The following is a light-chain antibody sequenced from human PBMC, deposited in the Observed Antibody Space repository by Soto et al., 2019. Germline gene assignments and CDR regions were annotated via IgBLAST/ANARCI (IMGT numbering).Light chain of an antibody. J-gene: IGKJ1*01. CDR2: GAS. Sequence: ENVLTQSPGTLSLSPGEKATLSCLASQSVSSSYLAWYQQKPGQAPRLLIYGASTRATGIPARFSGSGSGAEFTLTISSLQPDDFATYYCQQYNGYSLWTFGQGTKVDIK. CDR1: QSVSSSY. CDR3: QQYNGYSLWT. V-gene: IGKV3-20*01.